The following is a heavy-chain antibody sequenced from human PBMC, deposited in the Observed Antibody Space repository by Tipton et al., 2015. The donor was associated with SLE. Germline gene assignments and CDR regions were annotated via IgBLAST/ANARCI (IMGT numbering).Heavy chain of an antibody. CDR2: INHSGST. V-gene: IGHV4-34*01. D-gene: IGHD3-10*01. CDR1: GGSFSGYY. J-gene: IGHJ5*02. CDR3: ARELGSTASGRIDWFDP. Sequence: LRLSCAVYGGSFSGYYWSWIRQPPGKGLEWIGEINHSGSTNYNPSLKSRVTISVDTSKNQFSLKLSSVTAADTAVYYCARELGSTASGRIDWFDPWGQGTLVTVSS.